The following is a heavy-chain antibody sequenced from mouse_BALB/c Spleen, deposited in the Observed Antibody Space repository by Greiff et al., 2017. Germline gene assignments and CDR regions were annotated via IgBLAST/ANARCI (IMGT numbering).Heavy chain of an antibody. CDR3: ARGGYFSMDY. CDR2: ISSGSSTI. V-gene: IGHV5-17*02. D-gene: IGHD2-3*01. Sequence: EVKLVESGGGLVQPGGSRKLSCAASGFTFSSFGMHWVRQAPEKGLEWVAYISSGSSTIYYADTVKGRFTISRDNPKNTLFLQMTSLRSEDTAMYYCARGGYFSMDYWGQGTSVTVSS. J-gene: IGHJ4*01. CDR1: GFTFSSFG.